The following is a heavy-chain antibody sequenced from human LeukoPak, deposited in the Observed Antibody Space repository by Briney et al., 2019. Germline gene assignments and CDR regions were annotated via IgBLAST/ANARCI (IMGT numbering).Heavy chain of an antibody. CDR2: IYYSGNT. Sequence: NPSETLSLXCTVSGGSISSSGYYWGWIRQPPVKGLEWIASIYYSGNTYYNPSLKSRVTISVDTSKNQLSLKLSSLTAADTAVYYCARHEYSGSYYGLSWFDPWGQGTLVTVSS. V-gene: IGHV4-39*01. D-gene: IGHD1-26*01. CDR3: ARHEYSGSYYGLSWFDP. CDR1: GGSISSSGYY. J-gene: IGHJ5*02.